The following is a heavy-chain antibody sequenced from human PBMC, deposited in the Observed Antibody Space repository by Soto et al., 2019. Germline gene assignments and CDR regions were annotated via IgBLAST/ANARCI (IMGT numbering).Heavy chain of an antibody. CDR3: ARSGGGYYYGMDV. CDR2: IIPIFGTG. V-gene: IGHV1-69*13. Sequence: SVKVSCKASGGTFSSYAISWVRQAPGQGLEWMGGIIPIFGTGNYAQKFQGRVTITADESTSTAYMELSSLRSEDTAVYYCARSGGGYYYGMDVWGQATTVTVS. D-gene: IGHD5-12*01. CDR1: GGTFSSYA. J-gene: IGHJ6*02.